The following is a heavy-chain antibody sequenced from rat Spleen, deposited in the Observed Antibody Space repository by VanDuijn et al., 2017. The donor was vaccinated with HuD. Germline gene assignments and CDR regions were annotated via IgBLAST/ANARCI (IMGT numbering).Heavy chain of an antibody. Sequence: EVRLVESGGGLVQPGRSLKLSCAASGFTFSNYYMAWVRQAPKKGLEWVATISYDGGNTYYRDSVKGRFTISRDNAKSSLYLQMDSLRSEDTSTYYCAKENYGGYFDFWGPGTMVTVSS. V-gene: IGHV5-20*01. CDR2: ISYDGGNT. D-gene: IGHD1-11*01. J-gene: IGHJ1*01. CDR1: GFTFSNYY. CDR3: AKENYGGYFDF.